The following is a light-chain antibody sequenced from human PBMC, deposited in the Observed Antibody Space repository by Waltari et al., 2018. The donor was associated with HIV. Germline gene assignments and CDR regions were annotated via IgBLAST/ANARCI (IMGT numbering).Light chain of an antibody. J-gene: IGLJ1*01. CDR1: SANIGKYV. Sequence: QSALTQPPSTSGTPGQRVTISCSGSSANIGKYVVNWFQQVPGTAPHLLVSGRDQRPSGVPDRFSGSKSGTSGSLAISGLQSEDEGDYYCAVWDDSVNGYVFGTGTKVTVL. V-gene: IGLV1-44*01. CDR3: AVWDDSVNGYV. CDR2: GRD.